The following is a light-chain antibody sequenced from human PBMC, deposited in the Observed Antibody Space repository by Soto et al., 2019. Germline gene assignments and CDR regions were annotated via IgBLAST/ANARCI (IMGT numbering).Light chain of an antibody. CDR3: QQRSNWPHT. Sequence: EIVLTQSPATLSLSPGERATLSCRASQSVSRYLAWYQQKPGQAPRLLIYDASNRATGIPARFSGSGSGTDFTLTISSLEPEDFAVYYCQQRSNWPHTVGQGTKLEIK. J-gene: IGKJ2*01. CDR1: QSVSRY. V-gene: IGKV3-11*01. CDR2: DAS.